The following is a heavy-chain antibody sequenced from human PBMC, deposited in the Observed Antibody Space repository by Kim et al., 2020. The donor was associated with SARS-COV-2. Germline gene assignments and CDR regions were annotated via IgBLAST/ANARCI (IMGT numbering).Heavy chain of an antibody. CDR2: IKQDGSEK. V-gene: IGHV3-7*01. CDR1: GFTFSSYW. CDR3: ARAPPFVYCSGGSCSGFYFDY. Sequence: GGSLRLSCAASGFTFSSYWMSWVRQAPGKGLEWVANIKQDGSEKYYVDSVKGRFTISRDNAKNSLYLQMNSLRAEDTAVYYCARAPPFVYCSGGSCSGFYFDYWGQGTLVTVSS. D-gene: IGHD2-15*01. J-gene: IGHJ4*02.